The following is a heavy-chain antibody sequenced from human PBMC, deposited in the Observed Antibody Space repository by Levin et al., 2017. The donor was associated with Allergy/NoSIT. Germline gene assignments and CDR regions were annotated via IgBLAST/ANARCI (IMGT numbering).Heavy chain of an antibody. CDR2: IKSKTDGGTT. V-gene: IGHV3-15*01. CDR3: TTVDVSDYGGNSCKDV. CDR1: GFTFSNAW. Sequence: GGSLRLSCAASGFTFSNAWMSWVRQAPGKGLEWVGRIKSKTDGGTTDYAAPVKGRFTISRDDSKNTLYLQMNSLKTEDTAVYYCTTVDVSDYGGNSCKDVWGQGTTVTVSS. J-gene: IGHJ6*02. D-gene: IGHD4-23*01.